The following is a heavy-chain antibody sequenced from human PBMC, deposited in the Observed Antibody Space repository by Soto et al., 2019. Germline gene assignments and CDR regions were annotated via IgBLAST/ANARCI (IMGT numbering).Heavy chain of an antibody. D-gene: IGHD3-22*01. Sequence: ASVKVSCKASGYTFTGYYMHWVRQAPGQGLEWMGWINPNSGGTNYAQKFQGWVTMTRDTSISTAYMELSRLRSDDTAVYYCARDRSSSRDDTNDYYYYGMDVWGQGTTVTVSS. V-gene: IGHV1-2*04. J-gene: IGHJ6*02. CDR2: INPNSGGT. CDR1: GYTFTGYY. CDR3: ARDRSSSRDDTNDYYYYGMDV.